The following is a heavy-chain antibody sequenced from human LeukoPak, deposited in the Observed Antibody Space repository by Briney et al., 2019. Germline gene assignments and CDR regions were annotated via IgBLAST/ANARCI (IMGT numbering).Heavy chain of an antibody. Sequence: ASETLSLTCTVSGGSISSSSYYWGWIRQPPGKGLEWIGSIYYSGSTYYNPSLKSRVTISVDTSKNQFSLKLSSVTAADTAVYYCARHERNYYGSGSCLRWFDPWGQGTLVTVSS. CDR2: IYYSGST. V-gene: IGHV4-39*01. CDR3: ARHERNYYGSGSCLRWFDP. J-gene: IGHJ5*02. CDR1: GGSISSSSYY. D-gene: IGHD3-10*01.